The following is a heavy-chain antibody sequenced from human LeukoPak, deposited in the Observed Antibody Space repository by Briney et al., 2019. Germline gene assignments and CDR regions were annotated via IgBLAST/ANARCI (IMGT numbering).Heavy chain of an antibody. CDR2: ISTYNGNT. Sequence: WASVKVSCKASGYTFTSHGISWVRQAPGQGLEWMGWISTYNGNTNYAQKLQGRVSMTTDTSTSTAYMELRSLRSDDTAVYYCARGGHEFYYDSSGYYLNWFDPWGQGTLVTVSS. CDR3: ARGGHEFYYDSSGYYLNWFDP. D-gene: IGHD3-22*01. CDR1: GYTFTSHG. V-gene: IGHV1-18*01. J-gene: IGHJ5*02.